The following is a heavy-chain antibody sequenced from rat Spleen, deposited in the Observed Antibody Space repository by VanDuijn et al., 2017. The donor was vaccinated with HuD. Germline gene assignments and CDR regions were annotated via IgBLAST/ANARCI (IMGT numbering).Heavy chain of an antibody. CDR3: TRAPGPTVDVMDA. CDR2: IWGNGDT. Sequence: QVQLKESGPGLVQPSQTLSLTCTVSGSSLTSNSVSWIRQPPGKGLEWMGVIWGNGDTNYNSALKSRLSISRDTSKSQVFLKMNSLQTEDTAIYFCTRAPGPTVDVMDAWGQGVMVTVSS. V-gene: IGHV2-47*01. CDR1: GSSLTSNS. D-gene: IGHD1-1*01. J-gene: IGHJ2*01.